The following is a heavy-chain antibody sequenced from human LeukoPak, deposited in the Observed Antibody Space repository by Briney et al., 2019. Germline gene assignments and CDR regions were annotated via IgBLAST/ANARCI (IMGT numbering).Heavy chain of an antibody. D-gene: IGHD3-10*02. Sequence: GGSLRLSCAASGFTFSRYAMHWVRQAPGKGLEWVALISFDGNNKYYADSVKGRFTISRDNSKNTLYLQMNSLRVEDTAVYYCAKGCSGSFFCYWGQGTLVTVSS. CDR2: ISFDGNNK. J-gene: IGHJ4*02. CDR3: AKGCSGSFFCY. CDR1: GFTFSRYA. V-gene: IGHV3-30-3*01.